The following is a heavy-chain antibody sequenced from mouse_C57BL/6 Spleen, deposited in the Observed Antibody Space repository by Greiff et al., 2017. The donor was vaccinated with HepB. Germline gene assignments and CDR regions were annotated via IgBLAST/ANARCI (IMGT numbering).Heavy chain of an antibody. V-gene: IGHV5-16*01. CDR1: GFTFSDYY. J-gene: IGHJ4*01. CDR2: INYDGSST. CDR3: ARGWSHAMDY. Sequence: EVMLVESEGGLVQPGSSMKLSCTASGFTFSDYYMAWVRQVPEKGLEWVANINYDGSSTYYLDSLKSRFIISRDNAKNTLYLQMSSLKSEDTATYYCARGWSHAMDYWGQGTSVTVSS.